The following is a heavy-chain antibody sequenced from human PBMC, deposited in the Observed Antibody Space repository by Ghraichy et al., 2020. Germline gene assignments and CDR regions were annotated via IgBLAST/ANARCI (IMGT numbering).Heavy chain of an antibody. Sequence: GESLNISCAASGFTVSSNYMSWVRQAPGKGLEWVSVIYSGGSTYYADSVKGRFTISRDNSKNTLYLQMNSLRAEDTAVYYCARAQKQPWLGHYYGMDVWGQGTTVTVSS. CDR2: IYSGGST. CDR3: ARAQKQPWLGHYYGMDV. V-gene: IGHV3-66*01. D-gene: IGHD3-22*01. CDR1: GFTVSSNY. J-gene: IGHJ6*02.